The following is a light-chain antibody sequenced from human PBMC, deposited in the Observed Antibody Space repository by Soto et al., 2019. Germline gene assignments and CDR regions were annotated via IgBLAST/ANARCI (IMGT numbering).Light chain of an antibody. J-gene: IGLJ2*01. CDR3: SSYTSSSTRV. Sequence: QSALTQPASVSGSPGQSITISCTGTSSDGGGYNYVSWYQQHPGKAPKLIIYDVSNRPSGVSNRFSGSKSGNTASLTISWLQAEDEADYYCSSYTSSSTRVFGGGTKLTVL. CDR1: SSDGGGYNY. V-gene: IGLV2-14*01. CDR2: DVS.